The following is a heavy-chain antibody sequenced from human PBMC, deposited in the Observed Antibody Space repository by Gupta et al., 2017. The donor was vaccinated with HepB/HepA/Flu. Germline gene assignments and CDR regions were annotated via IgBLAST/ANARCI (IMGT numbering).Heavy chain of an antibody. D-gene: IGHD3-10*01. V-gene: IGHV3-30*18. Sequence: QVQLVESGGGVVQPGRSLRLSCAASGFTFRNNGMYWVRQAPGKGLEWVADTSYDGSNKHYVDSVKGRFTISRDNSKNTLYLHMNSLRLEDTAVYYCAKEMSWPNGIDVWGQGTTVTVSS. CDR1: GFTFRNNG. J-gene: IGHJ6*02. CDR3: AKEMSWPNGIDV. CDR2: TSYDGSNK.